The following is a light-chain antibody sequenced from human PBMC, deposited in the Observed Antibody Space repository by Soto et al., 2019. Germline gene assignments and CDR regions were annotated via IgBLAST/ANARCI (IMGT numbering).Light chain of an antibody. Sequence: IVLTHSPGTLSFSPWEGTTLSGRASQTVSSYLAWYQQKPGQAPRLLIYDASNRATGIPARFSGSGSGTDFTLTISSLEPEDFAVYYCQQRSNWPLFGQGTRLEN. CDR1: QTVSSY. CDR3: QQRSNWPL. V-gene: IGKV3-11*01. J-gene: IGKJ5*01. CDR2: DAS.